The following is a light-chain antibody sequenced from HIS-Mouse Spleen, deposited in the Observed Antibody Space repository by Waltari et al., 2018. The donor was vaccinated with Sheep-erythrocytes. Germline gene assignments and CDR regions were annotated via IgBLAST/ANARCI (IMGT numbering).Light chain of an antibody. J-gene: IGLJ3*02. V-gene: IGLV3-10*01. CDR3: YSTDSSGNHSWV. CDR2: EDS. CDR1: ALPKKY. Sequence: SYELTQPPSVSVSPGQTARITCSGDALPKKYAYWYQQKSGQAPVLVIYEDSKRPSGIPERFSGSSSGTMATLTISEAQVEDEADYYCYSTDSSGNHSWVFGGGTKLTVL.